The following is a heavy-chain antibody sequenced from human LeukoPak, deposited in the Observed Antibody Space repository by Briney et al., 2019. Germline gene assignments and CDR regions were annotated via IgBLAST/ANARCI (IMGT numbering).Heavy chain of an antibody. J-gene: IGHJ6*02. CDR3: ARSIGLTGGGVDV. Sequence: GGSLRLSCAASGFTFSDYNMNWVRQAPGKGLEWVSYITNGGSTIRHADSVKGRFTISRDNAKKTLYLQMNSLRPEDTAVYYCARSIGLTGGGVDVWGQGTTVTVSS. CDR1: GFTFSDYN. D-gene: IGHD3-9*01. CDR2: ITNGGSTI. V-gene: IGHV3-11*01.